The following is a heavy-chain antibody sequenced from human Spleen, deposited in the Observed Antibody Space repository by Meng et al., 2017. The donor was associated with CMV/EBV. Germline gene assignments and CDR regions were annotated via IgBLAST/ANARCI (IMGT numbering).Heavy chain of an antibody. CDR1: GFTFSSYT. Sequence: GGSLRLSCAASGFTFSSYTMHWVRQAPGKGLEWVAVVLYDASNKYYADSVKGRFTISRDNSKNTLYLQMNSLRAEDTAVYYCARDGPGVASAGVFDYWGQGTLVTVSS. CDR2: VLYDASNK. D-gene: IGHD6-13*01. CDR3: ARDGPGVASAGVFDY. J-gene: IGHJ4*02. V-gene: IGHV3-30*04.